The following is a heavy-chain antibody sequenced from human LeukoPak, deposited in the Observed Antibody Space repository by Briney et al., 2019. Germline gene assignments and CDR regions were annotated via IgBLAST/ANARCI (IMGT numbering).Heavy chain of an antibody. CDR2: IFDSGSP. D-gene: IGHD5-24*01. CDR3: ARHDENGYYFFDI. V-gene: IGHV4-59*08. J-gene: IGHJ4*02. Sequence: SETLSLTCTVSGGSIGTYHWSWVRQPPGKGLEWIGYIFDSGSPNYRPALRSRVTISLDTSKNQLSLRLKSATAADTAIYYCARHDENGYYFFDIWGQGTLGTVSS. CDR1: GGSIGTYH.